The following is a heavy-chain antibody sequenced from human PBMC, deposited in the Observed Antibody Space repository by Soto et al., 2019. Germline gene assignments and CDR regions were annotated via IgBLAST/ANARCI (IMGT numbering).Heavy chain of an antibody. J-gene: IGHJ6*02. Sequence: HWLGQAAGQRLEWMGWINAGNGNSKDSQQFQGRVTITRDTSASTAYMELSSLRSEDAAVYYCASDLGAELGIDDWGQGTPVTVSS. CDR3: ASDLGAELGIDD. V-gene: IGHV1-3*01. D-gene: IGHD1-26*01. CDR2: INAGNGNS.